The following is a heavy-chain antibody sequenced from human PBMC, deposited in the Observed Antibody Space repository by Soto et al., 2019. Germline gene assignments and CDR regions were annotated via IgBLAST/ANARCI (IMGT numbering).Heavy chain of an antibody. J-gene: IGHJ4*02. D-gene: IGHD3-3*01. Sequence: SETLSLTCAVSGVSTSGFYWSWIRQPPGKGLEYIGYIYDSGSTYYNPSLKSRVTVSLDSSKNQFSLKLTSVTAADTAIYYCARGHLWLENWGQGTLVTVSS. CDR1: GVSTSGFY. CDR2: IYDSGST. CDR3: ARGHLWLEN. V-gene: IGHV4-59*01.